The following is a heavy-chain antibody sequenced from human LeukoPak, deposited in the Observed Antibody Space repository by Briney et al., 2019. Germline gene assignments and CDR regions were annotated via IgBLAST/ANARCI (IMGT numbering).Heavy chain of an antibody. J-gene: IGHJ4*02. CDR2: IYHSGST. CDR3: ARDYHRRDGHNTYFDY. V-gene: IGHV4-38-2*02. Sequence: SETLSLTCSVSGYSISRGYHWGWIRQPPGKGLEWIGYIYHSGSTYYNPSLKSRVTISVDRSKNQFSLKLSSVTAADTAVYYCARDYHRRDGHNTYFDYWGQGTLVTVSS. CDR1: GYSISRGYH. D-gene: IGHD5-24*01.